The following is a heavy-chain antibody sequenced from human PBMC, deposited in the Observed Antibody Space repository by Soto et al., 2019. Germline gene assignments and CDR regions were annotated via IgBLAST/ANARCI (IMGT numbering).Heavy chain of an antibody. J-gene: IGHJ3*02. V-gene: IGHV1-2*04. CDR2: INPNSGGT. Sequence: ASVKVSCTASGYTFTGYYMHWVRQAPGQGLEWMGWINPNSGGTNYAQKFQGWVTMTRDTSISTAYMELSRLRSDDTAVYYCAAQIVLDAFDIWGQGTMVTVSS. CDR3: AAQIVLDAFDI. D-gene: IGHD2-21*01. CDR1: GYTFTGYY.